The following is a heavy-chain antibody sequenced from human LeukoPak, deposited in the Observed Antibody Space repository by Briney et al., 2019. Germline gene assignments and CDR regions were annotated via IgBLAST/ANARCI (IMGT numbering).Heavy chain of an antibody. CDR1: GGTFSSYA. CDR2: IIPIFGTA. V-gene: IGHV1-69*13. Sequence: SVKVSCKASGGTFSSYAISWVRQAPGQGLEWMGGIIPIFGTANYAQKFQGRVTITADESTSTAYMELSSLRSEDTAVYHCARDAEGSSSDLDYWGQGTLVTVSS. D-gene: IGHD6-13*01. J-gene: IGHJ4*02. CDR3: ARDAEGSSSDLDY.